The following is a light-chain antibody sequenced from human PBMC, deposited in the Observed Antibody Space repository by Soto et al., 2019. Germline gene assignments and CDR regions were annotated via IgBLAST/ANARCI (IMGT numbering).Light chain of an antibody. Sequence: QLVLTQPPSASGTPGQRVTISCSGSSSNVGSNTVSWYQQLPGTAPKVLIYSDGQRASGVPDRFSGSRSGSSASLAISGLQSGDEGDYYCASWEDSLNGWVIGGGTKLTVL. CDR1: SSNVGSNT. V-gene: IGLV1-44*01. CDR2: SDG. CDR3: ASWEDSLNGWV. J-gene: IGLJ3*02.